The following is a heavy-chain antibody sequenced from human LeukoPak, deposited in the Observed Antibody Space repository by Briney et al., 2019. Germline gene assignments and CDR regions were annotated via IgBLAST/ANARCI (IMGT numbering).Heavy chain of an antibody. D-gene: IGHD6-19*01. CDR1: GYTFTGYY. CDR2: INPNSGGT. V-gene: IGHV1-2*02. CDR3: ARDFRGWYGWFDP. J-gene: IGHJ5*02. Sequence: GASVKVSCKASGYTFTGYYMHWVRQAPGQGLEWMGWINPNSGGTNYAQKFQGRVTMTRDTSISTDYMELSRLRSDDTAVYYCARDFRGWYGWFDPWGQGTLVTVSS.